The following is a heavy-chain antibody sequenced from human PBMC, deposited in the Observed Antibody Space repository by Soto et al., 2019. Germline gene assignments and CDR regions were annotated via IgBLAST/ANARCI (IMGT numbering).Heavy chain of an antibody. CDR3: ARGDQYDILLRYYAMDV. CDR1: GFSFSKFD. V-gene: IGHV3-30*01. CDR2: ISYDGSNK. Sequence: QVQLVESGGGVVQPGTSLRLSCVAAGFSFSKFDMHWIRQTPDKRLQWVAFISYDGSNKYYLGSVKGRFTVSRDNSKNTVSLQMNNLGLEDTATYFCARGDQYDILLRYYAMDVWGLGTTVSISS. D-gene: IGHD1-26*01. J-gene: IGHJ6*02.